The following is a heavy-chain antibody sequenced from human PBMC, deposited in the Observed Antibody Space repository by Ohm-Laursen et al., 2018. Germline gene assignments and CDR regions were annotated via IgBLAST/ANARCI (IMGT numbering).Heavy chain of an antibody. Sequence: SSVKVSCKASGATFGSFTIAWVRQVPGQGLEWMAKISPISDVADYAQMFQGRVSISADKSTSTAYMELSSLRSEDTAVYYCASAMIVASWFDPWGQGTLVTVSS. CDR1: GATFGSFT. V-gene: IGHV1-69*02. CDR3: ASAMIVASWFDP. D-gene: IGHD3-22*01. J-gene: IGHJ5*02. CDR2: ISPISDVA.